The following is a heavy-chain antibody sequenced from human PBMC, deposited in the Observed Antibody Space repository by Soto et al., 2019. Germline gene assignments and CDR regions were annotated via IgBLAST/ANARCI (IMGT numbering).Heavy chain of an antibody. CDR3: AKARGIAAAGGAYYFDY. CDR2: ISGSGGST. D-gene: IGHD6-13*01. Sequence: EVQLLESGGGLVQPGGSLRLSCAASGFTFSRYAMSWVRQAPGKGLEWVSAISGSGGSTYYADSVKGRFTISRDNSKNTLYLQMNSLRAEDTAVYYCAKARGIAAAGGAYYFDYWGQGTLVTVSS. CDR1: GFTFSRYA. J-gene: IGHJ4*02. V-gene: IGHV3-23*01.